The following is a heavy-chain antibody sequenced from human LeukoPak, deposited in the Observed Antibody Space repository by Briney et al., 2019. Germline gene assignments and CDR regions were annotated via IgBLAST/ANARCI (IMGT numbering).Heavy chain of an antibody. D-gene: IGHD1/OR15-1a*01. J-gene: IGHJ6*03. Sequence: SVKVSCKASGGSRNSYSISWVRQAPGQGLEWMGRIIPVFDTAKYAQKFQGRVTITADVPSDTAYLELSSLTSEDTAMYFCAKQGGARQDYYMDVWGNGTTVTVSS. V-gene: IGHV1-69*15. CDR3: AKQGGARQDYYMDV. CDR1: GGSRNSYS. CDR2: IIPVFDTA.